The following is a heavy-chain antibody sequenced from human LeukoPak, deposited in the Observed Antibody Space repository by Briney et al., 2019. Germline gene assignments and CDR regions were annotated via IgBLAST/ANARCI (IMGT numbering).Heavy chain of an antibody. CDR2: IYPGDSDT. J-gene: IGHJ5*02. Sequence: GESLKISCKGSGYSFTSYWIGWVRQMPGKGLEWMGIIYPGDSDTRYSPSFQGQVTISADKSISTAYLQWSSLKASDTAMYYCARAPPFYCSSTSCYEGWFDPWGQGTLVTVSS. CDR3: ARAPPFYCSSTSCYEGWFDP. CDR1: GYSFTSYW. V-gene: IGHV5-51*01. D-gene: IGHD2-2*01.